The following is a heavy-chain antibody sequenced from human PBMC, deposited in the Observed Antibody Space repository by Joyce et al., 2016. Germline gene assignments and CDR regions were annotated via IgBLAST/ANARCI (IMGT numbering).Heavy chain of an antibody. D-gene: IGHD5/OR15-5a*01. J-gene: IGHJ4*02. CDR3: ARGPVGGIIVSESYFDY. Sequence: QVQLVESGGGVVQPGKSLRLSCAGSGFSFSAYVIHWVRQAQGKGMEWEAVISRHGNSNYYIDSVKGRFTISRDNYENTVQLQMNMLRNEDTASYFCARGPVGGIIVSESYFDYWGQGTLVTVSS. CDR1: GFSFSAYV. CDR2: ISRHGNSN. V-gene: IGHV3-30-3*01.